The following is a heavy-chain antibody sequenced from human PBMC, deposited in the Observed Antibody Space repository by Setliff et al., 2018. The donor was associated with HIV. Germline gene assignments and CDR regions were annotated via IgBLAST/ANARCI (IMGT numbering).Heavy chain of an antibody. D-gene: IGHD1-26*01. CDR3: ATVGATFDY. CDR1: GFTFRRFY. V-gene: IGHV3-30*02. J-gene: IGHJ4*02. CDR2: IRYDGSNK. Sequence: GGSLRLSCAASGFTFRRFYIAWVRQAPGKGLEWVAFIRYDGSNKYYADSVKGRFTISRDNSKNTLYLQMNSLRAEDTAVYYCATVGATFDYWGQGTLVTVSS.